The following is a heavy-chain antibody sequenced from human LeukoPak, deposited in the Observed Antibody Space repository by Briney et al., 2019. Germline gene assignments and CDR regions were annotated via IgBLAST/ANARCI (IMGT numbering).Heavy chain of an antibody. CDR3: ARERYGPKHFDY. CDR1: GYTFTSYG. V-gene: IGHV1-18*01. Sequence: ASVKVSCKASGYTFTSYGISWVRQAPGPGLEWMGWISAYNGNTNYAQKLQGRVTMTTDTSTSTAYMELRSLKSDDTAVYYCARERYGPKHFDYWGQGTLVTVSS. CDR2: ISAYNGNT. D-gene: IGHD1-14*01. J-gene: IGHJ4*02.